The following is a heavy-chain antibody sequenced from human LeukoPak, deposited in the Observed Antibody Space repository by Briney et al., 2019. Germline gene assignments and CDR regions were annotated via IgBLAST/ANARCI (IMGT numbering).Heavy chain of an antibody. Sequence: PGGSVRLSCAASGYTFSDYYMSWIRQAPGQGLEWVAYISSSGSNIYYADSVKGRFTISRDTAKNSLYLQLNSLRADDTAVYYCARGVRGISYRGAFYGWGQGTLVTVSS. CDR1: GYTFSDYY. V-gene: IGHV3-11*01. D-gene: IGHD6-13*01. J-gene: IGHJ4*02. CDR3: ARGVRGISYRGAFYG. CDR2: ISSSGSNI.